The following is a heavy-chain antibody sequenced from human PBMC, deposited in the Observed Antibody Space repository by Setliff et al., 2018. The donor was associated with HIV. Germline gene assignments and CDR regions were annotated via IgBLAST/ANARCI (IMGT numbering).Heavy chain of an antibody. Sequence: SETLSLTCAVSGGSISSGGFSWSWIRQPPGKGLEWIGYINQSGSTSHNPSLNSRVSLSLDRAKNQFSLRLTSVTAADTAIYYCARLDSDNPSSSYWFFDLWGRGTLVTVSS. CDR3: ARLDSDNPSSSYWFFDL. J-gene: IGHJ2*01. V-gene: IGHV4-30-2*01. CDR1: GGSISSGGFS. D-gene: IGHD5-18*01. CDR2: INQSGST.